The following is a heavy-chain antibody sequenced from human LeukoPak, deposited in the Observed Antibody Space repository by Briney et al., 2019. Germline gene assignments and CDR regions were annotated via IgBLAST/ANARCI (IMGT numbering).Heavy chain of an antibody. CDR3: AKPTHNTGDYTD. D-gene: IGHD4-17*01. CDR1: GGSINSSGYF. J-gene: IGHJ4*02. Sequence: SETLSLTCTVSGGSINSSGYFWNWIRQPPGKGLEWIGDIYYNGSTYYNPSLKSRVTISVDTSKNQFSLKLTSATAADTAVYYCAKPTHNTGDYTDWGQGTLVTVSS. CDR2: IYYNGST. V-gene: IGHV4-39*07.